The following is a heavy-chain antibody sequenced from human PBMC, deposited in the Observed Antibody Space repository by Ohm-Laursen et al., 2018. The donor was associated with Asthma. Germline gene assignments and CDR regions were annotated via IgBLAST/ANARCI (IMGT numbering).Heavy chain of an antibody. V-gene: IGHV3-21*01. CDR1: GFTFSRYS. J-gene: IGHJ4*02. CDR3: ATQTYDY. CDR2: INNSPSFI. Sequence: GSLRLSCAASGFTFSRYSMNWVRQAPGKGLEWVSSINNSPSFIYYAGSVKGRFTVSRDDAKNSLYLQMNSLRAEDTAVYYCATQTYDYWGQGTLVTVSS.